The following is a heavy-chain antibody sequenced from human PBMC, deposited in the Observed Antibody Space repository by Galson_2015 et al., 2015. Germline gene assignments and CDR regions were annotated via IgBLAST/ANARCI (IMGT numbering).Heavy chain of an antibody. D-gene: IGHD3-3*01. CDR1: GFTFSSYA. Sequence: SLRLSCAASGFTFSSYAMSWVRQAPGKGLEWVSAISGSGGSTYYADSVKGRFTISRDNSKNTLYLQMNSLRAEDTAVYYCAKFLRFLEWFPYYYYGMDVWGQGTTVTVSS. CDR2: ISGSGGST. J-gene: IGHJ6*02. V-gene: IGHV3-23*01. CDR3: AKFLRFLEWFPYYYYGMDV.